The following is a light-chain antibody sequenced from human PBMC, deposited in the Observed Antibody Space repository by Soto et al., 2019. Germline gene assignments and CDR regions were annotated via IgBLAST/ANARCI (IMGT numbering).Light chain of an antibody. CDR2: EVS. J-gene: IGLJ1*01. V-gene: IGLV2-8*01. Sequence: QSVLTQPPSASGSPGQSITISCTGTSSDVGGYRYVSWYQQYPNKAPRLIIYEVSRRPSGVPDRFSGSKSGNVASLTVSGLQAEDEADYYCSSYEGSTTYVFGTGTKVTVL. CDR3: SSYEGSTTYV. CDR1: SSDVGGYRY.